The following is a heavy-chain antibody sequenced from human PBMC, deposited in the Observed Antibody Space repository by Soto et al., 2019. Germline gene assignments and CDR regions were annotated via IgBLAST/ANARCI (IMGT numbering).Heavy chain of an antibody. CDR1: GFTFSSYG. J-gene: IGHJ4*02. CDR3: ARESDIVPSPFDY. Sequence: GGSLRLSCAASGFTFSSYGMHWVRQAPGKGLEWVAVIWYDGSNKYYADSVKGRFTISRDNSKNTLYLQMNSLRAEDTAVYYCARESDIVPSPFDYWGQGTLVTVSS. CDR2: IWYDGSNK. V-gene: IGHV3-33*01. D-gene: IGHD2-8*01.